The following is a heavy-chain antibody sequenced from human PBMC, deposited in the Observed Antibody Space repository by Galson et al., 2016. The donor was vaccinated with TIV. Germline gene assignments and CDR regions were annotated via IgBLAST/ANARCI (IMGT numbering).Heavy chain of an antibody. CDR3: ARGRGGEYFDY. V-gene: IGHV1-69*06. J-gene: IGHJ4*02. Sequence: SVKVSCKASGGTFSNFVISWVRQAPGQGLEWMGSINPIFGTANYAQKFQGRVTITADTSTSTIYMELSSLRSEDTAVYYCARGRGGEYFDYWGQGTLVSVSS. CDR1: GGTFSNFV. CDR2: INPIFGTA. D-gene: IGHD3-16*01.